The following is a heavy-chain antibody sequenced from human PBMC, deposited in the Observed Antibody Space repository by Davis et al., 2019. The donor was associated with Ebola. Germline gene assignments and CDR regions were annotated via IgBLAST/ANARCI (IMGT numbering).Heavy chain of an antibody. J-gene: IGHJ3*02. V-gene: IGHV3-30-3*01. CDR2: ILYDGSNQ. D-gene: IGHD1-26*01. CDR1: GFTFTTYA. CDR3: AREGAEQAFDI. Sequence: GGSLRLSCAASGFTFTTYAMHWVRQAPGKGLEWVALILYDGSNQYYADSVKGRFTVSRDNSKNTLHLHMNNLRPEDTAIYYCAREGAEQAFDIWGQGTMVTVSS.